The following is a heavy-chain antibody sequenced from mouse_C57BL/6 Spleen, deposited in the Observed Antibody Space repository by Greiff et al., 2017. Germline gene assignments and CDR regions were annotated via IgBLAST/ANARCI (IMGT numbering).Heavy chain of an antibody. D-gene: IGHD2-13*01. CDR3: ATYDDYDYFDY. V-gene: IGHV1-82*01. Sequence: QVQLKESGPELVKPGASVKISCKASGYAFSSSWMNWVKQRPGKGLEWIGRIYPGDGDTNYNGKFKGKDTLTADKSSSTAYMQLSSLTSEDSAVYFCATYDDYDYFDYWGQGTTLTVSS. J-gene: IGHJ2*01. CDR2: IYPGDGDT. CDR1: GYAFSSSW.